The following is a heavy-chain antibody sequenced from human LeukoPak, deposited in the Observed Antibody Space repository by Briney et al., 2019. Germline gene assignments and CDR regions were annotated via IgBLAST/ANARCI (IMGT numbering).Heavy chain of an antibody. CDR2: ISAYNGNT. V-gene: IGHV1-18*04. CDR1: GYTFTSYY. CDR3: ARDNGDILTGYYSNFDY. J-gene: IGHJ4*02. D-gene: IGHD3-9*01. Sequence: ASVKVSCKASGYTFTSYYMHWVRQAPGQGLEWMGWISAYNGNTNYAQKLQGRVTMTTDTSTSTAYMELRSLRSDDTAVYYCARDNGDILTGYYSNFDYWGQGTLVTVSS.